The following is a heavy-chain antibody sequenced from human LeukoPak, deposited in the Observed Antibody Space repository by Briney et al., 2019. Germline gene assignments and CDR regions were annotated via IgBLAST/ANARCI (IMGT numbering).Heavy chain of an antibody. D-gene: IGHD6-19*01. V-gene: IGHV4-59*08. Sequence: SETLSLTRTVSGGSISSYYWSWIRPPPGKGLEWIGNIYYSGSTNYNPSLKSRVTISVDTSKNQFSLKLSSVTAADTAVYYCARQRGHSSGWYSYYYGMDVWGQGTTVTVSS. J-gene: IGHJ6*02. CDR2: IYYSGST. CDR1: GGSISSYY. CDR3: ARQRGHSSGWYSYYYGMDV.